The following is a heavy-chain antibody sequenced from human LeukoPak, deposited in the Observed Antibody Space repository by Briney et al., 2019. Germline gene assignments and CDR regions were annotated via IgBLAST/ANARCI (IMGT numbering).Heavy chain of an antibody. Sequence: GESLKISCKGSGYSFTTYWIGWVRQMPGKGLEWMGIIYPGDSDTRYRPSFQGQVTISADKSISTAYLQWSSLKASDTAMYYCARHRGRYSGYDYSDCWGQGTLVTVSS. V-gene: IGHV5-51*01. CDR3: ARHRGRYSGYDYSDC. D-gene: IGHD5-12*01. CDR1: GYSFTTYW. J-gene: IGHJ4*02. CDR2: IYPGDSDT.